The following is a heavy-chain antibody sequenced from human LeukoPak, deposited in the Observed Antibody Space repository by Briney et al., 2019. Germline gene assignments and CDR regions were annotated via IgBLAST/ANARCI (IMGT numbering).Heavy chain of an antibody. CDR2: IIPIFGTA. D-gene: IGHD2-15*01. CDR1: GGTFSSYA. CDR3: ARGLGSSLSSHNYFDP. V-gene: IGHV1-69*05. J-gene: IGHJ5*02. Sequence: SVKVSCKASGGTFSSYAISWVRQAPGQGLEWMGGIIPIFGTANYAQKFQGRVTMTRSTSISTAYMELSSLRSEDTAVYYCARGLGSSLSSHNYFDPWGQGTLVTVSS.